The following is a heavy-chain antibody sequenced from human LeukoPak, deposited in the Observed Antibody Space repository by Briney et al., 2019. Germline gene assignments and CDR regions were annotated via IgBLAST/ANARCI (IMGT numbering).Heavy chain of an antibody. CDR3: ARGSGKAAHFDS. J-gene: IGHJ4*02. CDR1: IGSISSSKW. Sequence: PSETLSLTCSVSIGSISSSKWWSWVRQSPVKGLEWIGEIYLYGTTNYNPSFTSRVTMSVDRSRNQFSLKLTSVTAADTAVYYCARGSGKAAHFDSWGQGTLVTVSS. D-gene: IGHD2-15*01. CDR2: IYLYGTT. V-gene: IGHV4-4*02.